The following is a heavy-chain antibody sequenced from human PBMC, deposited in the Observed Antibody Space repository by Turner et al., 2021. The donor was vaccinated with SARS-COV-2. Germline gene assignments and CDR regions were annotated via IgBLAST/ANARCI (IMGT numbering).Heavy chain of an antibody. V-gene: IGHV3-30-3*01. CDR3: ARGAGGYRTYFDY. CDR1: GFTFSRYA. D-gene: IGHD5-12*01. CDR2: ISYDGSNK. Sequence: QVQLVESGGGVVQHGRSLRVSGAAGGFTFSRYAMHWVRSAPGKGLGWGAVISYDGSNKYFAATVKGQFTISRDNSKNTLYLQMNSLRSEDTAVYYCARGAGGYRTYFDYWGQGTLVTVSS. J-gene: IGHJ4*02.